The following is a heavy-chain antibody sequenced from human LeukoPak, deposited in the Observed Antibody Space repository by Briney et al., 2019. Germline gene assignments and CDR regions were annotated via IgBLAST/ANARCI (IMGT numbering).Heavy chain of an antibody. CDR2: ISRSSNYI. V-gene: IGHV3-21*01. CDR1: GFTFSSYT. Sequence: PGGSLRLSCAASGFTFSSYTMTWVRPAPGKGLEWVSSISRSSNYIYYADSLKGRFTISRDNAKNSLYLQVNSLRAEDTAVYYCARNYYDSSGYVVNGAFDIWGQGTMVTVSS. J-gene: IGHJ3*02. D-gene: IGHD3-22*01. CDR3: ARNYYDSSGYVVNGAFDI.